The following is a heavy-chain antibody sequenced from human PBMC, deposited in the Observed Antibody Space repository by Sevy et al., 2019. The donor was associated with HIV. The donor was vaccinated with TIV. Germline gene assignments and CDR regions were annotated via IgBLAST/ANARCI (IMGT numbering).Heavy chain of an antibody. D-gene: IGHD4-4*01. Sequence: GGSLRLSCAASGFSFSGYVMNWVRQAPGKGLEWISYISYSGSALYYSDSVKGRFTISRDNAKNLLYLQMNSLRAEDTAVYYCARDLPPSATTVAHFDNWGQGTLVTVSS. CDR2: ISYSGSAL. J-gene: IGHJ4*02. CDR1: GFSFSGYV. CDR3: ARDLPPSATTVAHFDN. V-gene: IGHV3-48*03.